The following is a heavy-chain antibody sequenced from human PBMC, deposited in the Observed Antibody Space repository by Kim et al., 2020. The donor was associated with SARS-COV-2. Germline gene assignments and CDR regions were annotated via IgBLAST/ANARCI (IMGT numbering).Heavy chain of an antibody. D-gene: IGHD3-22*01. J-gene: IGHJ6*02. Sequence: SVKVSCKASGGTFSSYAISWVRQAPGQGLEWMGGIIPIFGTANYAQKFQGRVTITADESTSTAYMELSSLRSEDTAVYYCARPSTLPYYYDSSGYSDYYYYGMDVWGQGTTVTVSS. CDR2: IIPIFGTA. CDR1: GGTFSSYA. V-gene: IGHV1-69*13. CDR3: ARPSTLPYYYDSSGYSDYYYYGMDV.